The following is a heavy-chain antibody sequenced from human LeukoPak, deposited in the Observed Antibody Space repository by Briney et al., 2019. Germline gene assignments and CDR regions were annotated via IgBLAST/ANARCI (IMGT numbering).Heavy chain of an antibody. V-gene: IGHV4-34*01. Sequence: SETLSLTCAVYGGSFSGYYWSWIRQPPGKGLEWIGEINHSGSTNYNPSLKSRVTISVDTSKNQFSLKLSSVTAADTAVYYCARGSVGYSSGWYAPYYYYYYYMDVWGKGTTVPVSS. CDR3: ARGSVGYSSGWYAPYYYYYYYMDV. CDR1: GGSFSGYY. J-gene: IGHJ6*03. D-gene: IGHD6-19*01. CDR2: INHSGST.